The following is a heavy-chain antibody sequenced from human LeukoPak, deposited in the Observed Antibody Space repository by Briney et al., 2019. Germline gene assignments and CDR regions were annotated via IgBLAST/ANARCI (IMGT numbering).Heavy chain of an antibody. CDR2: IYYSGTT. CDR1: GDSISSSNYY. Sequence: SETLSLTCTVSGDSISSSNYYWGWIRQPPGKGLEWIGSIYYSGTTYYNPSLKSRVTISVDTSKNQFSLKLSSVTAADTAVYYCARASRNYGYFDYWGQGTLVTVSS. CDR3: ARASRNYGYFDY. J-gene: IGHJ4*02. D-gene: IGHD4-11*01. V-gene: IGHV4-39*01.